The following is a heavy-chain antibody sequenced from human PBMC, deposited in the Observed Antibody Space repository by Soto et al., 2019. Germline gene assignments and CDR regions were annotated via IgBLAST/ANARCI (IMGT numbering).Heavy chain of an antibody. CDR2: IYYSGST. D-gene: IGHD1-26*01. V-gene: IGHV4-59*01. Sequence: SETLSLTCTVSGGSISSYYWSWIRQPPGKGLEWIGYIYYSGSTNYNPSLKSRVTISVDTSKNQFSLKLSSVTAADTAVYYCARDYRRSGSPGAFDIWGQGTMVTV. CDR3: ARDYRRSGSPGAFDI. J-gene: IGHJ3*02. CDR1: GGSISSYY.